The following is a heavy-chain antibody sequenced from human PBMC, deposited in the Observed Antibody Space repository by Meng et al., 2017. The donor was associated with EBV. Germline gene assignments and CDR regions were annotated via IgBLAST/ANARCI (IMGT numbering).Heavy chain of an antibody. V-gene: IGHV3-30*03. J-gene: IGHJ5*02. CDR1: GLPFSGYG. D-gene: IGHD1-26*01. CDR2: LPSDGGNT. Sequence: VQLVESGGGLVQPGRSLRLSCSSSGLPFSGYGMFWVRQAPGKGPEWVAILPSDGGNTYYSDSVKGRFTISRDNSKKTLYLQMNSLRAEDTAVYYCARDLSGRFDPWGQGTLVTVSS. CDR3: ARDLSGRFDP.